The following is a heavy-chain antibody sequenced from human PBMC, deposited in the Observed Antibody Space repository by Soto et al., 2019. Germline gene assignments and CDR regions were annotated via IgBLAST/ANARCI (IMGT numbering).Heavy chain of an antibody. D-gene: IGHD6-19*01. CDR1: GLTFSSYA. J-gene: IGHJ4*02. V-gene: IGHV3-23*01. CDR2: ITGSGGST. Sequence: EVQLLESGGGLVQPGGSLRLSCAASGLTFSSYAMSWVRQAPGKGLEWVSAITGSGGSTYYADSVKGRFTISRDNSKNTLDLQMNSLRAEDTAVYYCAKPIPGIAVAGTVYWGQGILVTVSS. CDR3: AKPIPGIAVAGTVY.